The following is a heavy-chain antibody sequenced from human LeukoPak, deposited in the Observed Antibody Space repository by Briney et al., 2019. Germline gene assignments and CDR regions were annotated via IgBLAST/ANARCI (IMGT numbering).Heavy chain of an antibody. CDR1: GFTFSSYS. J-gene: IGHJ4*02. CDR3: ARAGADGQIDY. V-gene: IGHV3-21*01. Sequence: GGSLRLSCAASGFTFSSYSMNWVRQAPGKGLEWVSSISSSSSYIYYAGSVKGRFTISRDNAKNSLYLQMNSLRAEDTAVYYCARAGADGQIDYWGQGTLVTVSS. D-gene: IGHD3-10*01. CDR2: ISSSSSYI.